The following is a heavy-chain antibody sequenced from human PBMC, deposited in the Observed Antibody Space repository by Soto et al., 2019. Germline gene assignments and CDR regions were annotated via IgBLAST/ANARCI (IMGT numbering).Heavy chain of an antibody. V-gene: IGHV3-9*01. D-gene: IGHD3-3*01. CDR2: IRWDGSSR. J-gene: IGHJ3*02. CDR3: ARESDSITIFGVANDAFDI. Sequence: PGGSLRLSCAASGFTFADYAMHWVRQAPGKGLEWVAVIRWDGSSRGYADSVKGRFTISRDNAKNSLYLQMDSLRAEDTAVYYCARESDSITIFGVANDAFDIWGQGTMVTVSS. CDR1: GFTFADYA.